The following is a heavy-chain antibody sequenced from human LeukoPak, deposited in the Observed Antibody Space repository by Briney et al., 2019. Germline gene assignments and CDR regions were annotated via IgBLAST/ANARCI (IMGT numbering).Heavy chain of an antibody. V-gene: IGHV4-34*01. CDR3: ARGSSGWYPPWFDP. D-gene: IGHD6-19*01. CDR1: GGSFSVYY. CDR2: INHSGST. Sequence: SETLSLTCAVYGGSFSVYYWSWIRQPPGKGLEWIGEINHSGSTNYNPSLKSRVTISVDTSKNQFSLKLSSVTAADTAVYYCARGSSGWYPPWFDPWGQGTLVTVSS. J-gene: IGHJ5*02.